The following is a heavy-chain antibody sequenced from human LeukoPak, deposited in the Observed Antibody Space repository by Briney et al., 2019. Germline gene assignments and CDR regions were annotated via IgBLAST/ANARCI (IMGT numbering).Heavy chain of an antibody. CDR1: GFTFSHYG. CDR3: ATDGIPSATALAN. V-gene: IGHV3-30*02. CDR2: IKYYGSKI. J-gene: IGHJ4*02. D-gene: IGHD2/OR15-2a*01. Sequence: GGSLRLSCETSGFTFSHYGIHWVRQVPGMGLEWVAFIKYYGSKIYYAESVQGRFTISRDNSKNNLFLQMTRMRPQDTAVYCCATDGIPSATALANWGQGTLVTVSS.